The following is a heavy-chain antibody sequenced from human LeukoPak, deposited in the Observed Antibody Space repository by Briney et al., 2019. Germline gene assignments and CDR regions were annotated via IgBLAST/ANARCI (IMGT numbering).Heavy chain of an antibody. Sequence: ASVKVSCKASGYTFTGYYMHWVRQAPGRGLEWMGRINPNSGGTNYAQKFQGRVTMTRDTSISTAYMELSRLRSDDTAVYYCARSRMDTAMVANDAFDIWGQGTMVTVSS. D-gene: IGHD5-18*01. V-gene: IGHV1-2*06. CDR2: INPNSGGT. CDR1: GYTFTGYY. CDR3: ARSRMDTAMVANDAFDI. J-gene: IGHJ3*02.